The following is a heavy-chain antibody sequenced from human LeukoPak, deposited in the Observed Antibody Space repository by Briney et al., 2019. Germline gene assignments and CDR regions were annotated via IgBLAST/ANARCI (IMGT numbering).Heavy chain of an antibody. CDR1: GDSISSSSYY. J-gene: IGHJ4*02. V-gene: IGHV4-39*01. D-gene: IGHD2-21*02. CDR2: IYYGGST. CDR3: ARQKVTAIGPLDY. Sequence: SETLSLTCTVSGDSISSSSYYWGWIRQPPGKGLEWIGSIYYGGSTYYNPSLKSRVTISVDTSKNQFSLKLSSVTAADTAVYYCARQKVTAIGPLDYWGQGTLVTVSS.